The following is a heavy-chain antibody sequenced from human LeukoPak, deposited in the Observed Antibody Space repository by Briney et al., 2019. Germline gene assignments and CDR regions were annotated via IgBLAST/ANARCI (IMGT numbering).Heavy chain of an antibody. V-gene: IGHV3-30*02. J-gene: IGHJ4*02. CDR3: AKGDTAMDPIDY. CDR1: GFTFSSYG. D-gene: IGHD5-18*01. CDR2: IRYDGSNK. Sequence: PGGSLRLSCAASGFTFSSYGMHWVRQAPGKGLEWVAFIRYDGSNKYYADSVKGRFAISRDNSKHTLYLQMNSLRAEDTDVYYCAKGDTAMDPIDYWGQGTLVTVSS.